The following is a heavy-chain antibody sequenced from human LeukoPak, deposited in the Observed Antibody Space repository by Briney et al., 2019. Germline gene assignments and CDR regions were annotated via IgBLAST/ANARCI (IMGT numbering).Heavy chain of an antibody. CDR2: ISGSGAYT. J-gene: IGHJ4*02. Sequence: GGSLRLSCAAPGFTFNSYAMAWVRQAPGKGLEWVSAISGSGAYTYYADSVKGRFAISRDSSKNMLYLQMNSLRAEDTAIYYCAKDIGPDYGDYLDYWGQGTLVTVSS. CDR3: AKDIGPDYGDYLDY. D-gene: IGHD4-17*01. CDR1: GFTFNSYA. V-gene: IGHV3-23*01.